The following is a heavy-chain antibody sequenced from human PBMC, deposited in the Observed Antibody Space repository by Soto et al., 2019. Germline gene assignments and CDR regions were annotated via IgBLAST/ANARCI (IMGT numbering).Heavy chain of an antibody. CDR1: GFTFDDYV. V-gene: IGHV3-9*01. D-gene: IGHD3-16*01. CDR2: ISWNSGNI. CDR3: ARGLSAVPSYLDY. Sequence: EVQLVESGGGLVQPGRSLRLSCVASGFTFDDYVMHWVRQVPGQGLEWVLGISWNSGNIDYADSVKGRFTISRDNAMNSLYLQMNSLSPEDTALYYCARGLSAVPSYLDYWGQGTLVTVSS. J-gene: IGHJ4*02.